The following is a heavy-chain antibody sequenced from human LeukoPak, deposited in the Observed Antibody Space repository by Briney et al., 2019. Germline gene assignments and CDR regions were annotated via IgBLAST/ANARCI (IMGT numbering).Heavy chain of an antibody. D-gene: IGHD6-13*01. J-gene: IGHJ4*02. CDR3: ARHHSSSWYAY. CDR1: GGSISSGGYY. CDR2: IYYSGST. V-gene: IGHV4-31*03. Sequence: SETLSFTCTVSGGSISSGGYYWSWIRQHPGKGLEWIGYIYYSGSTYYNPSLKSRVTISVDTSKNPFSLKLSSVTAADTAVYYCARHHSSSWYAYWGQGTLVTVSS.